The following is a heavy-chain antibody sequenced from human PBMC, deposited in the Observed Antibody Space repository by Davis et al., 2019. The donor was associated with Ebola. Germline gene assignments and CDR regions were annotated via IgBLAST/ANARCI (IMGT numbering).Heavy chain of an antibody. J-gene: IGHJ6*02. CDR2: IYYSGST. CDR3: AREEGDDYYYYGMDV. Sequence: MPSETLSLTCTVSGGSISSYYWSWIRQPPGKGLEWVGYIYYSGSTNYNPSLKSRVTISVDTSKNQFSLKLSSVTAADTAVYYCAREEGDDYYYYGMDVWGQGTTVTVSS. CDR1: GGSISSYY. V-gene: IGHV4-59*12. D-gene: IGHD3-16*01.